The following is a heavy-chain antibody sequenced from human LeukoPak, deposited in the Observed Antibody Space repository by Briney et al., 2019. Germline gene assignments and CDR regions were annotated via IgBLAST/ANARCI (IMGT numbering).Heavy chain of an antibody. V-gene: IGHV3-9*01. Sequence: PGRSLRLSCVGSGFAFHNYAMHWVRRPPGKGLDGVSDINWNSDTKAYADSVKGRFTISRDRARNSLYLQMDSLRPEDTALYYCAKDTGGNGAYFYALDVWGQGTSVTVSS. J-gene: IGHJ6*02. CDR2: INWNSDTK. D-gene: IGHD4-23*01. CDR1: GFAFHNYA. CDR3: AKDTGGNGAYFYALDV.